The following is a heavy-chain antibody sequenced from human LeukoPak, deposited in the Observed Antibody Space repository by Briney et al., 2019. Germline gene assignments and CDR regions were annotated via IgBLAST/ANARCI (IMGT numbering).Heavy chain of an antibody. V-gene: IGHV4-30-2*01. CDR1: GGSISSGGYY. CDR3: ARDFDYSNPGGMFDP. Sequence: SETLSLTCTVSGGSISSGGYYWSWIRQPPGKGLEWIGYIYHSGSTYYNPSLKSRVTISVDRSKNQFSLKLSSVTAADTAVYYCARDFDYSNPGGMFDPWGQGTLVTVSS. CDR2: IYHSGST. D-gene: IGHD4-11*01. J-gene: IGHJ5*02.